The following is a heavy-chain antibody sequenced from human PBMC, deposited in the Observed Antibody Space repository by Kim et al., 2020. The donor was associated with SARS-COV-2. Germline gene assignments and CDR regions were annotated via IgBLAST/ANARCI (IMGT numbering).Heavy chain of an antibody. J-gene: IGHJ5*02. CDR3: ARATLTFCRRCYCSGGSCYVFDP. D-gene: IGHD2-15*01. Sequence: SETLSLTCTVSGGSISSGGYYWSWIRQHPGKGLEWIGYIYYSGSTYYNPSLKSRVTISVDTSKNQFSLKLSSVTAADTAVYYCARATLTFCRRCYCSGGSCYVFDPWGQGTLVTVSS. CDR2: IYYSGST. V-gene: IGHV4-31*03. CDR1: GGSISSGGYY.